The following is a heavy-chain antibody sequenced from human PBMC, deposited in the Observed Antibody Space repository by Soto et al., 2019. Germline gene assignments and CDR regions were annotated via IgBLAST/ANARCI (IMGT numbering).Heavy chain of an antibody. D-gene: IGHD3-16*01. CDR3: ARVGGWSAFDI. Sequence: GGSLRLSCAASGFTFSSYDMHWVRQATGKGLEWVSAIGTAGDTYYPGSVKGRFTISRENAKNSLYLQMNSLRAGDTAVYYCARVGGWSAFDIWGQGTMVTVSS. J-gene: IGHJ3*02. CDR2: IGTAGDT. V-gene: IGHV3-13*01. CDR1: GFTFSSYD.